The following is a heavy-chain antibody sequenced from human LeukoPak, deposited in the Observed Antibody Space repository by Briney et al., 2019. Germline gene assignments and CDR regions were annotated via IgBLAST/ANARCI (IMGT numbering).Heavy chain of an antibody. Sequence: ASVKVSCKASGGTFSSYAISWVRQAPGQGLEWMGGIIPIFGTANYAQKFQGRVTITADESTSTAYMELSSLRSEDTAVYYCARDIYCSSTSCYMRGTPRYNWFDPWGQGTLVTVSS. V-gene: IGHV1-69*13. D-gene: IGHD2-2*02. J-gene: IGHJ5*02. CDR1: GGTFSSYA. CDR2: IIPIFGTA. CDR3: ARDIYCSSTSCYMRGTPRYNWFDP.